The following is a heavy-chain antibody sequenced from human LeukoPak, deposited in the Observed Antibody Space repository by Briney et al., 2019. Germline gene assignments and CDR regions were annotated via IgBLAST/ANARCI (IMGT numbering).Heavy chain of an antibody. V-gene: IGHV1-24*01. D-gene: IGHD3-22*01. CDR3: ATLRKPYTYGYMIVVVITGLGEFDY. CDR1: GYTLTELS. Sequence: ASVKVSCKVSGYTLTELSMHWVRQAPGKGLEWMGGFDPEDGETIYAQKFQGRVTMTEDTSTDTAYMELSSLRSEDTAVYYCATLRKPYTYGYMIVVVITGLGEFDYWGQGTLVTVSS. CDR2: FDPEDGET. J-gene: IGHJ4*02.